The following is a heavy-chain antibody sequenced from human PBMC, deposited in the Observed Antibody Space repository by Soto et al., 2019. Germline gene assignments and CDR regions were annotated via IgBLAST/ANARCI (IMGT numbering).Heavy chain of an antibody. J-gene: IGHJ4*02. V-gene: IGHV4-34*01. Sequence: QVQLQQWGAGLLKPSETLSLTCAVYGGSFSGYYWTWIRQPPGTGLEWIGEINPSGSTNYNPSLTSRVTISVDTSKYQFSLKLTSVTAADTAVYFCARDKITGLFDYWGQGTLVTVSS. CDR1: GGSFSGYY. CDR3: ARDKITGLFDY. D-gene: IGHD2-8*02. CDR2: INPSGST.